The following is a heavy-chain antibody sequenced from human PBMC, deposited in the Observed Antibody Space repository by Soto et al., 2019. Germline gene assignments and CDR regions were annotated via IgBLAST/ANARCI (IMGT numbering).Heavy chain of an antibody. J-gene: IGHJ4*02. CDR2: ISYNGRNK. CDR3: ARQAKIGDRSQFYFDS. CDR1: GFTFSFYA. Sequence: GGSLRLSCAASGFTFSFYAMHWVRQAPGKGLEWVAVISYNGRNKHYVDSVKGRFTISRDNSQDTLYLQMDSLRPDDTAVYYCARQAKIGDRSQFYFDSWGQGTLVTVSS. V-gene: IGHV3-30*04. D-gene: IGHD3-16*01.